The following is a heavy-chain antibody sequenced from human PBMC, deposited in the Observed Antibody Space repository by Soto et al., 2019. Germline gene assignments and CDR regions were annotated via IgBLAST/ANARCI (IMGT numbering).Heavy chain of an antibody. D-gene: IGHD3-10*01. V-gene: IGHV4-30-4*01. Sequence: QVQLRESGPGLVKPSQTLSLTCTVSGGSISSGDYYWSWIRQPPGKGLEWIGYIYYSGSTYYNPSLKSRVTISVDTSKNQFSLKLSSVTAADTAVYYCARAMVRGVIITGWFDPWGQGTLVTVSS. J-gene: IGHJ5*02. CDR3: ARAMVRGVIITGWFDP. CDR1: GGSISSGDYY. CDR2: IYYSGST.